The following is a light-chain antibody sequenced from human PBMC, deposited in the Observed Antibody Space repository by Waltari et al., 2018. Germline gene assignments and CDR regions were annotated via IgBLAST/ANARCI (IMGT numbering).Light chain of an antibody. CDR1: QDITDH. J-gene: IGKJ2*01. V-gene: IGKV1-33*01. Sequence: DIQMTQSPSSLSASLGDRNTITCQASQDITDHLNWYQQKPGKAPNLLIYDASNLQSGVPSRFSGSGSGTYFTFTISSLQPEDIATYYCQQYDNLPPYTFGQGTKVEI. CDR3: QQYDNLPPYT. CDR2: DAS.